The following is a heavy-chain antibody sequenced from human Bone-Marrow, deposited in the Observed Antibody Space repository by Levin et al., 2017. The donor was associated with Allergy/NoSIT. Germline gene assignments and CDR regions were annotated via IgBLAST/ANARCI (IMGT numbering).Heavy chain of an antibody. CDR3: VKAETTVMLDYSSFDV. Sequence: GGSLRLSCAASGFSFSSYEMNWVRQAPGKGLEWVSYISSRNTTIYYADSVKGRFTISREYSKDTLFLQMNSLRAEDTARYYCVKAETTVMLDYSSFDVWGEGTAVTVSS. CDR2: ISSRNTTI. J-gene: IGHJ6*04. CDR1: GFSFSSYE. D-gene: IGHD4-17*01. V-gene: IGHV3-48*03.